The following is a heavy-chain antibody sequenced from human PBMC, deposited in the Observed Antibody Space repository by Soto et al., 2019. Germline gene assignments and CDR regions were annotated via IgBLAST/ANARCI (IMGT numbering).Heavy chain of an antibody. CDR1: VFTFSGYA. D-gene: IGHD1-26*01. CDR2: ISYDGSNK. Sequence: PRWSLRLSCAASVFTFSGYAMHWGRQAPGKGLEWVAVISYDGSNKYYADSVKGRFTISRDNSKNTLYLQMNSLRAEDTAVYYCARGKEGWELLDYWGQGTLVTVSS. CDR3: ARGKEGWELLDY. V-gene: IGHV3-30-3*01. J-gene: IGHJ4*02.